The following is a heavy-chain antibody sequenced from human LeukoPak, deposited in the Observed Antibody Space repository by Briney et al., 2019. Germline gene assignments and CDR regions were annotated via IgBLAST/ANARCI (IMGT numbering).Heavy chain of an antibody. J-gene: IGHJ4*02. CDR2: MSSDGSTK. D-gene: IGHD3-10*01. V-gene: IGHV3-30-3*01. CDR3: AKETGIILVRGAVDY. Sequence: GGSLRLSCAASRFTFSSYAMHWVRQAPDKGLEWVAVMSSDGSTKYYADSVRGRFTISRDDSENTLYLQMNSLRPEDTALYYCAKETGIILVRGAVDYWGQGTLVTVSS. CDR1: RFTFSSYA.